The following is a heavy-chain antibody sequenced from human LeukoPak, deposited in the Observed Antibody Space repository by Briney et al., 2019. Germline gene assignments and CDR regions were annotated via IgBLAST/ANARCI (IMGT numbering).Heavy chain of an antibody. CDR3: AKVGQNVDFWRFDY. V-gene: IGHV3-23*01. D-gene: IGHD3-3*01. Sequence: TGGSLRLSCAASGLSFSDYAMMWVRQAPGKGLEWVSSISGSGGSTYYADFVKDRASISRDNSKNTVYLRLNSLRAEDSAVYFCAKVGQNVDFWRFDYWGQGTVVTVSS. J-gene: IGHJ4*02. CDR2: ISGSGGST. CDR1: GLSFSDYA.